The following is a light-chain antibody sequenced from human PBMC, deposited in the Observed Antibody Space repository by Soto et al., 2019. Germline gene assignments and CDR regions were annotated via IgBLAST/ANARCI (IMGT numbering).Light chain of an antibody. CDR3: SSYGASSTL. CDR2: DVS. V-gene: IGLV2-14*03. Sequence: QSALTQPASVSGSPGQSITISCTGSTSDIGGYNYVSWYQQHPGKAPKLLIYDVSYRPSGISDRFSGSKSGNTASLTISGLQPEDVADYYCSSYGASSTLFGGGTKVTVL. J-gene: IGLJ2*01. CDR1: TSDIGGYNY.